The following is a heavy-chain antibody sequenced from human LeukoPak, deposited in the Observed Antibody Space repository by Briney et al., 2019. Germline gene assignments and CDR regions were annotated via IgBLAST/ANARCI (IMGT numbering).Heavy chain of an antibody. CDR3: ARDSSGSSGYYGY. J-gene: IGHJ4*02. CDR2: INHSGST. CDR1: GGSFSGYY. Sequence: KPSETLSLTCAVYGGSFSGYYWSWIRQPPGKGLEWIGEINHSGSTNYNPSLKSRVTISIDTSKNQFSLKLSAVTAADTAVYYCARDSSGSSGYYGYWGQGTLVTVSS. V-gene: IGHV4-34*01. D-gene: IGHD3-22*01.